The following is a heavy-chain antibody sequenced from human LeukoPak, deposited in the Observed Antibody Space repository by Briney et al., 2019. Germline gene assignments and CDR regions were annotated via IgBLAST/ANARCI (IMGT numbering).Heavy chain of an antibody. V-gene: IGHV3-43*01. J-gene: IGHJ4*02. Sequence: GGSLRLSCAASGFTFEEYSMQWVRRPPGKGLEWVAVIRWDGGTTYYADSVKGRFTISRDNAKNSLYPQMNSLRAEDTAVYYCARGEYYDFWSGYYHFDYWGQGTLVTVSS. CDR1: GFTFEEYS. CDR2: IRWDGGTT. D-gene: IGHD3-3*01. CDR3: ARGEYYDFWSGYYHFDY.